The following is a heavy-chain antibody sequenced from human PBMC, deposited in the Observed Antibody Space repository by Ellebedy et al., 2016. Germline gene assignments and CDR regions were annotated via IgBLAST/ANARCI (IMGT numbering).Heavy chain of an antibody. CDR2: IGISDRFV. D-gene: IGHD3-10*01. J-gene: IGHJ3*02. V-gene: IGHV3-11*01. Sequence: GGSLRLSXVVSGEKFNDFYFMWIRRAPGKGLEWVSLIGISDRFVKYADSVKGRFTISRDNAKNSVYLQLDSLRADDTGVYYCARVTSGTYSTSSFDSWGQGTKVIVSS. CDR1: GEKFNDFY. CDR3: ARVTSGTYSTSSFDS.